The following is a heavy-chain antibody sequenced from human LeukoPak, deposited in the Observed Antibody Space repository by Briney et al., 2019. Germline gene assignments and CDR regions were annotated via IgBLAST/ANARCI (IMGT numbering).Heavy chain of an antibody. J-gene: IGHJ6*03. V-gene: IGHV3-30*04. D-gene: IGHD5-18*01. CDR2: ISYDGSNK. Sequence: GGSLRLSCAASGFTFSSYAMHWVRQAPGKGLEWVAVISYDGSNKYYADSVKGRFTISRDNSKNTLYLQMNSLRAEDTAVYYCARVVDTAMVSPLYYYYYYYMDVWGKGTTVTVSS. CDR1: GFTFSSYA. CDR3: ARVVDTAMVSPLYYYYYYYMDV.